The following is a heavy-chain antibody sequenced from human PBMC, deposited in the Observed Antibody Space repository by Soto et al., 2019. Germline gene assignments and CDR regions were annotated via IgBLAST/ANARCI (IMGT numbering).Heavy chain of an antibody. D-gene: IGHD2-15*01. CDR3: VRAGACGGGTCSSDYFQY. CDR2: TRNKLNSFTT. Sequence: GGSLRLSCVVSGFTFSDHYMDWVRQAPGKGLEWVGRTRNKLNSFTTEYAASVKGRFTISRDDSKNSLYLQMNSLKTEDTAVYYCVRAGACGGGTCSSDYFQYWGQGTLVTVSS. CDR1: GFTFSDHY. V-gene: IGHV3-72*01. J-gene: IGHJ4*02.